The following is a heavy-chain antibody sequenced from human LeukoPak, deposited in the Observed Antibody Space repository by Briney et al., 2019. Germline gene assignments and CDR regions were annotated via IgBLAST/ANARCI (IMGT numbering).Heavy chain of an antibody. J-gene: IGHJ4*02. CDR3: AGGANRSGYYYFDY. CDR2: IYTSGST. D-gene: IGHD3-22*01. V-gene: IGHV4-4*07. CDR1: GGCISSYY. Sequence: PSETLSLTCTVSGGCISSYYWSWIRQPAGKGLEWIGRIYTSGSTNYNPSLKSRVTMSVDTSKNQFSLKLSSVTAADTAVYYCAGGANRSGYYYFDYWGQGTLVTVSS.